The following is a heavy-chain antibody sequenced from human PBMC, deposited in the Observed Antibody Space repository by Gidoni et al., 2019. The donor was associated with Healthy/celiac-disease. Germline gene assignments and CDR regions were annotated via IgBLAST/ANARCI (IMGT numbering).Heavy chain of an antibody. CDR2: IRSKAYGGTT. V-gene: IGHV3-49*04. D-gene: IGHD1-26*01. Sequence: EVQLVESGGGLVQPGRSLRLSCTASEFTFGDYGMSWVRQAPGKGLEWVGFIRSKAYGGTTEYAASVKGRFTISGDDSKSIAYLQMNSLKTEDTAVYYCTRDPGGSYSKGAFDIWGQGTMVTVSS. CDR3: TRDPGGSYSKGAFDI. CDR1: EFTFGDYG. J-gene: IGHJ3*02.